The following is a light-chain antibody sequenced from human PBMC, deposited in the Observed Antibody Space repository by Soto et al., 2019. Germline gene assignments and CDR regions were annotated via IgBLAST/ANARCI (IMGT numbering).Light chain of an antibody. CDR3: AAWDDRLDVYV. Sequence: VLTQPPSASGTPGQIVAISCSGSSSNIGSNTVTWYQQLPGTAPKLLIYSTSQRSSGVPGRFSGSKSGASASLSISGLXSEDEADYYCAAWDDRLDVYVFGTGTKVTVL. CDR1: SSNIGSNT. J-gene: IGLJ1*01. CDR2: STS. V-gene: IGLV1-44*01.